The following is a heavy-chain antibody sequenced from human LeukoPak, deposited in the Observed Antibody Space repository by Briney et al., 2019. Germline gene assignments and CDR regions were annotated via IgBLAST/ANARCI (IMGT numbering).Heavy chain of an antibody. V-gene: IGHV4-59*01. CDR3: ARGDSSSSNWFDP. CDR1: GGSISSYY. Sequence: SETLSLTCTVSGGSISSYYWSWIRQPPGRGLEWIGYIYYSGSTNYNPSLKSRVTISVDTSKNQFSLKLSSVTAADTAVYYCARGDSSSSNWFDPWGQGTLVTVSS. D-gene: IGHD3-22*01. J-gene: IGHJ5*02. CDR2: IYYSGST.